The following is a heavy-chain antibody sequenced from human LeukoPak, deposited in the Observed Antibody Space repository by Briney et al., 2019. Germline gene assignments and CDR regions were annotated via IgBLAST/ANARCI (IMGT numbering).Heavy chain of an antibody. D-gene: IGHD6-13*01. CDR1: GDSVSNNSVA. Sequence: SQTLSLTCAISGDSVSNNSVAWNWIRQSPSRGLEWLGRTYYRSKWYNDYAVSVKSRITINPDTSKNQFSLQLNSVSPEDTAVYYCARTMADIVAVDYWGQGTLVTVSS. J-gene: IGHJ4*02. CDR2: TYYRSKWYN. V-gene: IGHV6-1*01. CDR3: ARTMADIVAVDY.